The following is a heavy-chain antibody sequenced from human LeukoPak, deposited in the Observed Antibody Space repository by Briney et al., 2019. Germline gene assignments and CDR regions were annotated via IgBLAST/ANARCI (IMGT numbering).Heavy chain of an antibody. CDR3: ARHPAGRGDGYNFDY. CDR1: GGSISSYY. Sequence: SETLSLTCTVSGGSISSYYWSWIRQPPGKGLEWIGYIYYSGSTSYNPSLKSRVTISVDTSKNQFSLKLSSVTAADTAVYYCARHPAGRGDGYNFDYWGQGTLVTVSS. D-gene: IGHD5-24*01. CDR2: IYYSGST. V-gene: IGHV4-59*08. J-gene: IGHJ4*02.